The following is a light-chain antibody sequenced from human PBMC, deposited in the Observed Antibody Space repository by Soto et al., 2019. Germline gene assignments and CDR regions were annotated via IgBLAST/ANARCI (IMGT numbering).Light chain of an antibody. J-gene: IGLJ1*01. CDR1: SSDVGGYNY. Sequence: QSALTQPASVSGSPGQSITISCTGTSSDVGGYNYVSWYQQHPGKAPKLMIYEVSNRPSGVSNRFSGSKSGNTASLTISGLQAEDEADYLCCSYTTSSTLVCGTGTKLTVL. V-gene: IGLV2-14*01. CDR3: CSYTTSSTLV. CDR2: EVS.